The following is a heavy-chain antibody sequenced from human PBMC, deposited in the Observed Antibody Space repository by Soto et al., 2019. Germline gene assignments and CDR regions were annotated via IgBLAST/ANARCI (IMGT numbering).Heavy chain of an antibody. D-gene: IGHD6-6*01. V-gene: IGHV4-4*02. CDR2: IYHSGST. CDR1: SGSISSSNW. J-gene: IGHJ3*02. CDR3: ARDKGGGSSSSGGAFDI. Sequence: QVQLQESGPGLVKPSGTLSLTCAVSSGSISSSNWWSWVRQPPGKGLEWIGEIYHSGSTNYNPSLKRRVPISVDKSKNEFSLKLSSVTAADTAVYYCARDKGGGSSSSGGAFDIWGQGTMVTVSS.